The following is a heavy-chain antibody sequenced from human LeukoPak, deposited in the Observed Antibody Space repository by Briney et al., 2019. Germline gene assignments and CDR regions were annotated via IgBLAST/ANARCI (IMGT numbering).Heavy chain of an antibody. CDR2: IYWDDDK. CDR3: AHSRVDTAMVN. J-gene: IGHJ4*02. CDR1: GFSLRTGGVG. V-gene: IGHV2-5*02. D-gene: IGHD5-18*01. Sequence: SGPILLNPTQPLTLTCTFSGFSLRTGGVGVGWIRQPPGKALEWLALIYWDDDKRYSPSLKSRLTITKETSKNQVVLTMTNMDPVDTATYYCAHSRVDTAMVNWGQGTLVTVSS.